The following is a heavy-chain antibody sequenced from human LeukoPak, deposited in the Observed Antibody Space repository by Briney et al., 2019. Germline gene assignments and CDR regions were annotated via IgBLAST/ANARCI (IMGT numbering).Heavy chain of an antibody. V-gene: IGHV3-7*01. CDR1: GFTFSSYW. J-gene: IGHJ4*02. CDR2: IKQDGSEK. CDR3: ARELAA. D-gene: IGHD6-13*01. Sequence: GGSLRLSCEASGFTFSSYWMTWVRQAPGKGLEWVANIKQDGSEKYYVDSVKGRFTISRDNAKNSRYLQMNSLRGDDTAIYYCARELAAWGQGTLVTVSS.